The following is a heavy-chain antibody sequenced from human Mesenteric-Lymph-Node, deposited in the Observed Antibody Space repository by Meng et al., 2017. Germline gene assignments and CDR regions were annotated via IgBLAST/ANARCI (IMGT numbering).Heavy chain of an antibody. V-gene: IGHV1-3*01. CDR3: ARGMGGVVGGSSHLYD. J-gene: IGHJ4*02. Sequence: QVQLVQSGAEVKKPGASVKASCTASGYTFTSYAMHWVRQAPGQRPKWMGCINGDSDRTQYSQTFQGRGTITRDTSASTVYMELSSLRFDDTAVYYCARGMGGVVGGSSHLYDWGQGTLVTVSS. D-gene: IGHD1-26*01. CDR1: GYTFTSYA. CDR2: INGDSDRT.